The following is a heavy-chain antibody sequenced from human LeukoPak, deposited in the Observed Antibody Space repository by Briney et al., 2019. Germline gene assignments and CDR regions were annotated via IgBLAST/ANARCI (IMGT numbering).Heavy chain of an antibody. CDR3: AIVNRNTYYDILTGLLNYYGMDV. CDR2: ISGSGGST. V-gene: IGHV3-23*01. Sequence: GGSLRLSCAASGFTFSSYAMSWVRQAPGKGLEWVSAISGSGGSTYYADSVKGRFTISRDNSKNTLYLQMNSLRAEDTAVYYCAIVNRNTYYDILTGLLNYYGMDVWGQGTTVTVSS. CDR1: GFTFSSYA. D-gene: IGHD3-9*01. J-gene: IGHJ6*02.